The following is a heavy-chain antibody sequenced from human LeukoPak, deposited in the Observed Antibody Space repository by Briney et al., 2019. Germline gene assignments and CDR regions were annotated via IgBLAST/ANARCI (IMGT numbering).Heavy chain of an antibody. CDR1: VGSISSGDYY. D-gene: IGHD5-24*01. J-gene: IGHJ4*02. CDR3: ARDAGMVDY. V-gene: IGHV4-30-4*08. CDR2: IYYSGST. Sequence: SETLSLTCTVSVGSISSGDYYWSWIRQPPGKGLEWIGYIYYSGSTYYNPSLKSRVTIPVDTSKNQFSLKLSSVTAADTAVYYCARDAGMVDYWGQGTLVTVFS.